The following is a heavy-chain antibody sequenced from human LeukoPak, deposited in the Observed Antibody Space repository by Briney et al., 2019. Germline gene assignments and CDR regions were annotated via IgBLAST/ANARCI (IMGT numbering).Heavy chain of an antibody. V-gene: IGHV1-69*13. J-gene: IGHJ3*02. CDR2: IIPIFGTA. D-gene: IGHD6-19*01. CDR3: ARGTYSSGWYPDTFDS. CDR1: GGTFSSYA. Sequence: SVKVSCKASGGTFSSYAISWVRQAPGQGLEWMGGIIPIFGTANYAQKFQGRLTITADESTSTAYMELSSLRAEDTAVYYCARGTYSSGWYPDTFDSWGQGTMVTVSS.